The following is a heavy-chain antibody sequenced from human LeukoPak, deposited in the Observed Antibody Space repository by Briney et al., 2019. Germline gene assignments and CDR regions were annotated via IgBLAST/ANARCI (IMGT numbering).Heavy chain of an antibody. V-gene: IGHV3-74*01. CDR1: GFTFKDYW. D-gene: IGHD4-11*01. J-gene: IGHJ4*02. CDR2: IIGDGSSA. CDR3: VRDSNYHPDC. Sequence: GGSLRLSCAASGFTFKDYWMHWVRQVPGKGLVWVARIIGDGSSASYADSVKGRFTMSRDNAKNTLYLQMDSLRAEDTAVYYCVRDSNYHPDCWGQGTLVTVSS.